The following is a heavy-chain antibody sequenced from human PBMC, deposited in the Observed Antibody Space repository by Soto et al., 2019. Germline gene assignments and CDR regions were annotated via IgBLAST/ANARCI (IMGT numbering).Heavy chain of an antibody. CDR2: VYFSGGNC. CDR1: ADCIRGYHYY. J-gene: IGHJ4*02. CDR3: AYGSSSAWINK. V-gene: IGHV4-39*01. D-gene: IGHD6-6*01. Sequence: XLTMSLTCSVSADCIRGYHYYWGWIHQAPGKGLEWVGSVYFSGGNCYYNPSIKSRVPISADTSYSKFFLRLNSVTAADTAVYFCAYGSSSAWINKWGQGTWVTVSS.